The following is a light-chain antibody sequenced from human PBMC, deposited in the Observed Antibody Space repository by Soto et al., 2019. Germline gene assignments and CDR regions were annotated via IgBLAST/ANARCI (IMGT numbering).Light chain of an antibody. CDR2: KAS. Sequence: DIQMTQSPSTLSASVGDRVTITCRARQSIDKWLAWYQQKPGKAPKLLIYKASILQSGVPSRFSGSGSGTEFTLTISSLQPDDVGSYFCQQYSRFSWTFGQGTKVEIK. J-gene: IGKJ1*01. CDR1: QSIDKW. CDR3: QQYSRFSWT. V-gene: IGKV1-5*03.